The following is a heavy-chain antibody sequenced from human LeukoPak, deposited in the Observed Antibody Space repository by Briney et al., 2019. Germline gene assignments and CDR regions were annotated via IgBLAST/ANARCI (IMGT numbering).Heavy chain of an antibody. V-gene: IGHV1-18*01. CDR3: AREYFDYYEGFDY. CDR2: ISAYNGNT. Sequence: ASVKVSCKASGYTFTSYDINWLRQAPGQGLEWMGRISAYNGNTNYAQKLQGRVTMTTDTSTRTAYMELRSLRSDDTAVYFCAREYFDYYEGFDYWGQGTLVTVSS. CDR1: GYTFTSYD. J-gene: IGHJ4*02. D-gene: IGHD3-9*01.